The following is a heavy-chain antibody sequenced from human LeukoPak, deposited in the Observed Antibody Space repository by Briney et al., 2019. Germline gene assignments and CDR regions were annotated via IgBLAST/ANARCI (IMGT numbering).Heavy chain of an antibody. CDR3: TRAGSYGYYWYFDL. CDR1: GDIVSSSSVT. V-gene: IGHV6-1*01. D-gene: IGHD5-18*01. Sequence: SQTLSLTCAISGDIVSSSSVTWNWIRQSPSRGLEWLGRTYYRSKWYNDYAVSVKSRITINPDTSKNQFSLQLNSVTPEDTAVYYCTRAGSYGYYWYFDLWGRGTLVTVSS. CDR2: TYYRSKWYN. J-gene: IGHJ2*01.